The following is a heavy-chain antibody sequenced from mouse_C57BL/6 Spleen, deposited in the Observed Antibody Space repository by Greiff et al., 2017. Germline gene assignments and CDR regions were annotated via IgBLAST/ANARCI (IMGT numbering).Heavy chain of an antibody. D-gene: IGHD2-1*01. Sequence: DVHLVESGPGLAKPSQTLSLTCSVTGYSITSDYWNWIRKFPGNKLEYMGYISYSGSTYYNPSLKSRISITRDTSKNQYYLQLNSVTTEDTATYYGARYGDGNYWYFDVWGTGTTVTVSS. V-gene: IGHV3-8*01. CDR3: ARYGDGNYWYFDV. J-gene: IGHJ1*03. CDR2: ISYSGST. CDR1: GYSITSDY.